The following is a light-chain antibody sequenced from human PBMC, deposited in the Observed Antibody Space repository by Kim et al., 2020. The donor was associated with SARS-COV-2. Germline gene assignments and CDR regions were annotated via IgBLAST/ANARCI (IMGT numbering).Light chain of an antibody. J-gene: IGLJ3*02. V-gene: IGLV3-9*01. CDR3: QVWDSSTV. CDR1: NIGSKK. CDR2: RDS. Sequence: SYELTQPLSVSVALGQTARITCGGNNIGSKKVHWYQQKPGQAPVLVIYRDSNRPSGIPERFSGSNSGNTATLTISRAQAGDEADYYCQVWDSSTVFGGGT.